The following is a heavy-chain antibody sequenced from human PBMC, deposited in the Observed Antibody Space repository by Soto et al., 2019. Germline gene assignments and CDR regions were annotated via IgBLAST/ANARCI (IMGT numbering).Heavy chain of an antibody. Sequence: RGSLRLSSTASGFTFSSYAMSWVRQAPGKGLEWVSAISGSGGSTYYADSVKGRFTISRDNSKNTLYLQMNSLRAEDTAVYYCAKEVSSSWFNWFDPWGQGNLVTVSS. CDR1: GFTFSSYA. D-gene: IGHD6-13*01. CDR2: ISGSGGST. J-gene: IGHJ5*02. CDR3: AKEVSSSWFNWFDP. V-gene: IGHV3-23*01.